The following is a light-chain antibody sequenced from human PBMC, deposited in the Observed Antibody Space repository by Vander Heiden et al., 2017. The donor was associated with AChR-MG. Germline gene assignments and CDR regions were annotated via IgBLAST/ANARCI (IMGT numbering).Light chain of an antibody. J-gene: IGLJ2*01. CDR1: SPNIGSNI. CDR2: SND. Sequence: QSVLTQPPSASGTPGQRVTISCSGSSPNIGSNIVNWYQQLPGTAPKLLIYSNDQRPSGVPDRFSGSKSGTSASLAISGLQSEDEADYYCAAWDDSLNGLFGGGTRLTVL. V-gene: IGLV1-44*01. CDR3: AAWDDSLNGL.